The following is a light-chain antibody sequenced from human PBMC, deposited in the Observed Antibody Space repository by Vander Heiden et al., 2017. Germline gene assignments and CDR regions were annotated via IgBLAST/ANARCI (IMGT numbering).Light chain of an antibody. CDR3: QQRSNWPIT. J-gene: IGKJ5*01. CDR2: DAS. V-gene: IGKV3-11*01. CDR1: QSVSSY. Sequence: DIVLTQSPATLSLSPGERATLSCRASQSVSSYLAWYQQKSGQAPRLLIYDASNRATGIPARFSGSGSGTDFTLTISSLEPEDFAVYYCQQRSNWPITFGQGTQLEI.